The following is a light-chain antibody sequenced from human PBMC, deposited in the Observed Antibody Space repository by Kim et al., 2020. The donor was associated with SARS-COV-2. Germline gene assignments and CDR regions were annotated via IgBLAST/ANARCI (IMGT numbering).Light chain of an antibody. J-gene: IGKJ2*01. CDR1: QSVSSN. CDR2: GAS. V-gene: IGKV3-15*01. Sequence: EIVMTQSPATLSVSPGERATLSCRASQSVSSNLAWYQQKPGQAPRLPIYGASTRATGIPARFSGSGSGTEFTLTISSLQSEDFAVYYCQQYNNWSYTFGQGTKLEI. CDR3: QQYNNWSYT.